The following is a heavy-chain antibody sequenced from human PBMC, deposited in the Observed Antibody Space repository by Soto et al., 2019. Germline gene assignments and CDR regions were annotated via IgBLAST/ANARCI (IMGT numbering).Heavy chain of an antibody. CDR1: GFTFSSHW. V-gene: IGHV3-7*03. J-gene: IGHJ4*02. CDR2: IKEDGSEK. Sequence: GGSLRLSCAASGFTFSSHWMNWVRQAPGKGLEWVANIKEDGSEKNYVHSVKGRFTVSRDDSINMVYLQMNSLKIEDTAVYYCTSRVRTTNDYWGQGTLVTVSS. CDR3: TSRVRTTNDY. D-gene: IGHD1-1*01.